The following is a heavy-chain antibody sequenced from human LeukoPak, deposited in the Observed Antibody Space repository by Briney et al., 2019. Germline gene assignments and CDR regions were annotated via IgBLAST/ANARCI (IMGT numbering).Heavy chain of an antibody. Sequence: PSETLSLTCTVSGDSVGSDNYYWSWIRQPPGKGLEWIGYIYYSGSTKYNPSLKSRVTISVDTSKNQFSLKLSSVTAADTAVYYCARGGTTVTPGLLWFDPWGQGTLVTVSS. CDR3: ARGGTTVTPGLLWFDP. CDR1: GDSVGSDNYY. D-gene: IGHD4-17*01. J-gene: IGHJ5*02. CDR2: IYYSGST. V-gene: IGHV4-61*01.